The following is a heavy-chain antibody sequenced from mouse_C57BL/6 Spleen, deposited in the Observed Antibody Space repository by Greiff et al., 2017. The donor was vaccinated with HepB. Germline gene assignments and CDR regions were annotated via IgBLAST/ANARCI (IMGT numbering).Heavy chain of an antibody. D-gene: IGHD1-1*01. J-gene: IGHJ4*01. CDR1: GFNIKDDY. CDR2: IDPENGDT. V-gene: IGHV14-4*01. CDR3: TTPTTTVVEGDYAMDY. Sequence: EVQLQQSGAELVRPGASVKLSCTASGFNIKDDYMHWVKQRPEQGLEWIGWIDPENGDTEYASKFQGKATITADTSSNTAYLQLSSLTSEDTAVYYCTTPTTTVVEGDYAMDYWGQRTSVTVSS.